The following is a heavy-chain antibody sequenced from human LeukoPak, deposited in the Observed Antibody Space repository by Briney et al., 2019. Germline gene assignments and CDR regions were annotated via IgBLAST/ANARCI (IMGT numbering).Heavy chain of an antibody. CDR2: MYNRGST. J-gene: IGHJ4*02. CDR1: GDSISNYY. CDR3: ARAEKAVTGTLDY. Sequence: PSETLSLTCTVAGDSISNYYWSWLRQSPGKELEWIGYMYNRGSTIYNPSLKSRVTISTDTSKNQFSLRLTSVTAADTAVYYCARAEKAVTGTLDYWGQGTLITVSS. V-gene: IGHV4-59*01. D-gene: IGHD6-19*01.